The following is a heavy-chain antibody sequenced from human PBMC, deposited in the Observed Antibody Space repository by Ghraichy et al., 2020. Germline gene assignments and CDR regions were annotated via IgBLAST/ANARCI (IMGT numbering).Heavy chain of an antibody. D-gene: IGHD1-26*01. V-gene: IGHV3-64D*09. CDR1: GFTFSSYA. CDR2: ISGNGGGT. J-gene: IGHJ4*02. Sequence: GGSLRLSCSASGFTFSSYALHWVRQAPGKGLEYISAISGNGGGTYYADSVRGRVTTSRDNSENTLYLQMSSLRPEDTAVYYCLKWHSTGIVWGQGTLVTVSS. CDR3: LKWHSTGIV.